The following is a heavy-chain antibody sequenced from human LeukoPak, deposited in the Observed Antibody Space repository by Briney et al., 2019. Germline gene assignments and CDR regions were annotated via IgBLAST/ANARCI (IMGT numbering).Heavy chain of an antibody. CDR3: ARVEYSSSSGWFDP. V-gene: IGHV2-5*02. CDR2: IYWDDDK. Sequence: SGPTLVKPTQTLTLTCTFSGFSLSTSGVGVGWIRQPPGKALEWLALIYWDDDKRYSPSPKSRLTITKDTSKNQVVLTMTNMDPVDTATYYCARVEYSSSSGWFDPWGQGTLVTVSS. D-gene: IGHD6-6*01. CDR1: GFSLSTSGVG. J-gene: IGHJ5*02.